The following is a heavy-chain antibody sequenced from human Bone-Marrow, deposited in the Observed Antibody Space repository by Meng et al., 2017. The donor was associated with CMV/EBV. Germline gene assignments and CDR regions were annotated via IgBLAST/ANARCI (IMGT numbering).Heavy chain of an antibody. J-gene: IGHJ6*02. D-gene: IGHD3-9*01. V-gene: IGHV4-34*01. CDR3: ARGDWRGGMDV. CDR2: INHSGST. Sequence: GSLRLSCAVYGGSFSGYYWSWIRQPPGKGLEWIGEINHSGSTNYNPSLKSRVTISVDTSKNQFSLKLSSVTAADTAVYYCARGDWRGGMDVRGQGTTVTVSS. CDR1: GGSFSGYY.